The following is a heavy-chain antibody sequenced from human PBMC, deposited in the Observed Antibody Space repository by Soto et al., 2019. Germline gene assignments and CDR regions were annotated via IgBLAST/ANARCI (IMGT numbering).Heavy chain of an antibody. CDR1: GFSFSSYW. CDR3: AGDPGGVEEALEY. D-gene: IGHD2-8*01. J-gene: IGHJ4*02. CDR2: INGDGSTT. V-gene: IGHV3-74*01. Sequence: GGSLRLSCVASGFSFSSYWMHWVRQTPGKGLVWVSRINGDGSTTTDAESVKGRFTISRDNDKNTLYLQMNSLRAEDTAVYYCAGDPGGVEEALEYWGQGTLVNVSS.